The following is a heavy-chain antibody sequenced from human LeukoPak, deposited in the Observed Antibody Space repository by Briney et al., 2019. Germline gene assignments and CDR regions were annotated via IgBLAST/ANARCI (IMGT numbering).Heavy chain of an antibody. V-gene: IGHV3-23*01. CDR3: AKEGSPEQRFSGAARPDRAFDI. D-gene: IGHD6-6*01. J-gene: IGHJ3*02. Sequence: GGSLRLSCAASGFTFSSYAMSWVRQAPGKGLEWVSAISGSGGSTYYADSVKGRFTISRDNSKNTLYLQMNSLRAEDTAVYYCAKEGSPEQRFSGAARPDRAFDIWGQGTMVTVSS. CDR2: ISGSGGST. CDR1: GFTFSSYA.